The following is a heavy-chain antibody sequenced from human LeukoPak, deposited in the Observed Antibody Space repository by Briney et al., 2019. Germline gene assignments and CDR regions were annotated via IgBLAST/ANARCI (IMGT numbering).Heavy chain of an antibody. J-gene: IGHJ4*02. CDR3: AKDMDHDYDDYGFDY. Sequence: PGGSLRLSCAASGFTFSSYGMHWVRQAPGKGLEWVAVISYDGSNKYYADSVKGRFTVSRDNSKNTLNLQMNSLRAEDTAVYYCAKDMDHDYDDYGFDYWGQGTLATVSS. D-gene: IGHD4-17*01. V-gene: IGHV3-30*18. CDR1: GFTFSSYG. CDR2: ISYDGSNK.